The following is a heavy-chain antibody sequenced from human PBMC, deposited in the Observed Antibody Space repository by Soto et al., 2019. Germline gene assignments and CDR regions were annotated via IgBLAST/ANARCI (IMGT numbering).Heavy chain of an antibody. CDR1: GFTFSSYA. CDR3: AKEWSYSSGRSHVDY. J-gene: IGHJ4*02. V-gene: IGHV3-23*01. Sequence: GGALRLSRAASGFTFSSYAMSGVRQAPGKGLEWVSAISGNGGSKYYAESVKGRFTISRDNSKNTLYLQMNSLRAEDTAVYYCAKEWSYSSGRSHVDYWGQGTLVTVS. CDR2: ISGNGGSK. D-gene: IGHD6-19*01.